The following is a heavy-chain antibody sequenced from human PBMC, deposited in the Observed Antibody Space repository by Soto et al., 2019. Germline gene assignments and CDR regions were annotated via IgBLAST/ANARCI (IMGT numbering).Heavy chain of an antibody. CDR3: AKGMYYYYYYGMDV. Sequence: GGSLRLSCAASGFTFSSYAMSWVRQAPGKGLEWVSAIGGSGGSTYYADSVKGRFTISRDNSKNTLYLQMNSLRAEDTAVYYCAKGMYYYYYYGMDVWGQGTTVTVSS. J-gene: IGHJ6*02. V-gene: IGHV3-23*01. CDR2: IGGSGGST. CDR1: GFTFSSYA.